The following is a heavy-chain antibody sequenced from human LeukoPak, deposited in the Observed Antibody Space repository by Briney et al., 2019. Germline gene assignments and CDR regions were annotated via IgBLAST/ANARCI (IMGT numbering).Heavy chain of an antibody. CDR3: SRGRWTGYPYFFEY. CDR2: MNPNSGRT. CDR1: GCTFTSYD. J-gene: IGHJ4*02. V-gene: IGHV1-8*03. D-gene: IGHD3/OR15-3a*01. Sequence: ASVTVTCKASGCTFTSYDYNWVRQATAQGLEWMGWMNPNSGRTGYAQKFQGRVTITRNTSISKAYIELRGPLSDDTAVYYYSRGRWTGYPYFFEYWGQGTVVSVSS.